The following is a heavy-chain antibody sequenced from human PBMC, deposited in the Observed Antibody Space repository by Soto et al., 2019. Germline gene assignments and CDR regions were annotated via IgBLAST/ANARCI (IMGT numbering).Heavy chain of an antibody. D-gene: IGHD5-18*01. CDR1: GFTFSSYA. CDR2: ISGSGGST. CDR3: AKDWDTAMVTSPDY. V-gene: IGHV3-23*01. J-gene: IGHJ4*02. Sequence: GGSQRLSCAASGFTFSSYAMSWVRQAPGKGLEWVSAISGSGGSTYYADSVKGRFTISRDNSKNTLYLQMNSLRAEDTAVYYCAKDWDTAMVTSPDYWGQGTLVTVSS.